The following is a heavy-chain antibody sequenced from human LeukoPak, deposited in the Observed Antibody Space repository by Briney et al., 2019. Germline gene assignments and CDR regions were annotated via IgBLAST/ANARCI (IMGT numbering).Heavy chain of an antibody. V-gene: IGHV3-23*01. CDR3: AKNDYDLGGHFDY. CDR1: GFTFSSYA. Sequence: GGSLRLSCAASGFTFSSYAMSWVRQAPGKWLEWVSAISGSGGSTYYADSVKGRFTISRDNSKNTLYLQMNSLRAEDTAVYYCAKNDYDLGGHFDYWGQGTLVTVSS. CDR2: ISGSGGST. J-gene: IGHJ4*02. D-gene: IGHD3-22*01.